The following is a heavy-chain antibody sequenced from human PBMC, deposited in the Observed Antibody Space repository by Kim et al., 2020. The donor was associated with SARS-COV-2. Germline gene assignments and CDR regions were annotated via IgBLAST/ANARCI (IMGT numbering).Heavy chain of an antibody. CDR2: GGSER. J-gene: IGHJ4*02. V-gene: IGHV3-7*01. D-gene: IGHD3-10*01. Sequence: GGSERNYVDAVKGRFTISRDDAKNSLYLEMNSRRADDTAVYYCGRNRVDYWGQGTLVTVTS. CDR3: GRNRVDY.